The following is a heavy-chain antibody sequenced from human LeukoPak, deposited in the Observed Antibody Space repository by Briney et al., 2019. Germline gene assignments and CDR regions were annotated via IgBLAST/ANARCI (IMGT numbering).Heavy chain of an antibody. V-gene: IGHV3-48*01. D-gene: IGHD3-10*01. CDR1: GFTFSSYS. J-gene: IGHJ3*02. Sequence: PGGSLRLSCAASGFTFSSYSTNWVRQAPGKGLEWVSYISTSSSTIYYADSVKGRFTISRDNAKNSLYLQMNSLRAEDTAVYYCARWRGALDAFDIWGQGTMVTVSS. CDR2: ISTSSSTI. CDR3: ARWRGALDAFDI.